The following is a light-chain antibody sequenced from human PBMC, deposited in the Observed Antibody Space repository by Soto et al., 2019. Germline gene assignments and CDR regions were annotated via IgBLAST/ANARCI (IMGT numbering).Light chain of an antibody. Sequence: DIQMTQSPSTLSASVGDRVTITCRASQTIFRWLAWYQQRPGKAPNLLISDASDLQSGVPSRFSGSGSGAEFTLTIGRLQPDDFAAYYSQQYNSYPWTFGQGTKVEF. CDR2: DAS. CDR1: QTIFRW. CDR3: QQYNSYPWT. V-gene: IGKV1-5*01. J-gene: IGKJ1*01.